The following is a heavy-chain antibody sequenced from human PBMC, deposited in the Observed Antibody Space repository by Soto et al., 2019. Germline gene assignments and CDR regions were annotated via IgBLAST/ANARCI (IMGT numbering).Heavy chain of an antibody. CDR2: ISHDGSEK. V-gene: IGHV3-30*18. CDR3: AKLVGGVKAIGAPGDWLDP. CDR1: GFMFSGYG. Sequence: QVQLVESGGGGVQPGDSLRLSCAASGFMFSGYGMHWIRQAPGKGLEWWGLISHDGSEKYYGDSVKGRCTVSRDNSNNTLFLQIDSLRAEDTAVYYCAKLVGGVKAIGAPGDWLDPWGQGTLVTVSS. J-gene: IGHJ5*02. D-gene: IGHD3-3*01.